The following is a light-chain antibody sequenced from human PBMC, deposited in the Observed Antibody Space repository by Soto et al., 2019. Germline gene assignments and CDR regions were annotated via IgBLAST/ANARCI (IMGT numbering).Light chain of an antibody. CDR1: QGITSW. J-gene: IGKJ4*01. CDR2: RAS. V-gene: IGKV1-12*01. CDR3: QQTTTFPLT. Sequence: DVPMTQSPSSVSASVGDRVTITCRAIQGITSWLAWYQQKPGKAPELLIYRASNLQSGVPSRFSGRGSRTDFSLTISGLQPADFATDHCQQTTTFPLTFGGGTKVEIQ.